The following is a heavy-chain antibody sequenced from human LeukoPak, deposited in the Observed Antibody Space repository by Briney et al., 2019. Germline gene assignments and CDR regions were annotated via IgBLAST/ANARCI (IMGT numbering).Heavy chain of an antibody. CDR2: ISYDGSNK. V-gene: IGHV3-30-3*01. J-gene: IGHJ5*02. CDR1: GFTFSSYA. CDR3: AGIAAAAS. D-gene: IGHD6-13*01. Sequence: GRSLRLSCAASGFTFSSYAMHWVRQAPGKGLEWVAVISYDGSNKYYADSVKGRFTISRDNSKNTLYLQMNSLRAEDTAVYYCAGIAAAASWGQGTLVTVSS.